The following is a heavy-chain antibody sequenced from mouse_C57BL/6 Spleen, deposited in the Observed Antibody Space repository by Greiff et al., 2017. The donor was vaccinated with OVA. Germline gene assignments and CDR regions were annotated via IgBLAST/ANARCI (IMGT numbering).Heavy chain of an antibody. CDR1: GYTFTNYW. V-gene: IGHV1-63*01. J-gene: IGHJ4*01. CDR2: IYPGGGYT. CDR3: ARKGGLLSYAMDY. Sequence: QVHVKQSGAELVRPGTSVKMSCKASGYTFTNYWIGWAKQRPGHGLEWIGDIYPGGGYTNYNEKFKGKATLTADKSSSTAYMQFSSLTSEDSAIYYCARKGGLLSYAMDYWGQGTSVTVSS. D-gene: IGHD2-10*01.